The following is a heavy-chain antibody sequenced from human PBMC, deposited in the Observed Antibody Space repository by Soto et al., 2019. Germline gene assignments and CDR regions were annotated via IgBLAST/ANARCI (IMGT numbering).Heavy chain of an antibody. CDR3: AKDRPFYDSSGYYSDAFDV. D-gene: IGHD3-22*01. Sequence: PGGSLRLSCAASGFTFSTNAMSWVRQAPGRGLEWVSTISGGGGNTYYADSVKGRFTISRDNSKNTLYLQMNSLRAEDTAAYYCAKDRPFYDSSGYYSDAFDVWGQGTLVTVS. CDR1: GFTFSTNA. V-gene: IGHV3-23*01. J-gene: IGHJ3*01. CDR2: ISGGGGNT.